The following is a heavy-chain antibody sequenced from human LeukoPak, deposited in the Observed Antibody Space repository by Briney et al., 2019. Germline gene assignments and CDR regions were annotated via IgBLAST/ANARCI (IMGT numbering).Heavy chain of an antibody. Sequence: GGSLPLSFPASGLPFSDYWRHGVRQAPGKGRVGVSRLNNDGSSRRYAASVRGGFTISRDNAKNTLYLELNSLRVDDTAVYYCGRPVAGTYAPIDCWGQGILVTVSS. CDR2: LNNDGSSR. CDR3: GRPVAGTYAPIDC. J-gene: IGHJ4*02. CDR1: GLPFSDYW. V-gene: IGHV3-74*01. D-gene: IGHD6-13*01.